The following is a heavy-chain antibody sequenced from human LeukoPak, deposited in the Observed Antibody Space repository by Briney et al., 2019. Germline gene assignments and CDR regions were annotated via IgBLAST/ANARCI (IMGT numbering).Heavy chain of an antibody. Sequence: GGSLRLSCAASGFTFSSYWMSWVRQAPGKGLEWVANIKQDGSEKYYVDSVKGRFTISRDNDKNSMYLQMNSLRAEDTAVYYCARGGTYYDILTGYYTAWYFDYWGQGTLVTVSS. CDR2: IKQDGSEK. CDR1: GFTFSSYW. CDR3: ARGGTYYDILTGYYTAWYFDY. J-gene: IGHJ4*02. V-gene: IGHV3-7*04. D-gene: IGHD3-9*01.